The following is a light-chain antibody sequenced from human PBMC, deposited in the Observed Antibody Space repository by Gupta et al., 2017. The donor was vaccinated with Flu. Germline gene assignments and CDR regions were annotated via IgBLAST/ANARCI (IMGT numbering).Light chain of an antibody. CDR2: DTN. V-gene: IGLV1-40*01. CDR3: QSYDTTLSGWV. CDR1: SSNIGATYR. Sequence: QSVLTQPPSLSGAPGQRVTISCTGSSSNIGATYRVHWYQQLPGAAPKLLIYDTNNRPSGVTDRFSGSKSGTSASLAITGLQAEDEADYYCQSYDTTLSGWVFGGGTKLTVL. J-gene: IGLJ3*02.